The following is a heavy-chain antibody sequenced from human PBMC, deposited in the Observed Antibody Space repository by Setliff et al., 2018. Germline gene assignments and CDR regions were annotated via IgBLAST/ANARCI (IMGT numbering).Heavy chain of an antibody. CDR3: ARGTLWFGEPYYGMDV. V-gene: IGHV1-58*01. CDR2: IVVGSGNT. D-gene: IGHD3-10*01. J-gene: IGHJ6*02. Sequence: GASVKVSCKASGFTFTSSAVQWVRQARGQRLEWIGWIVVGSGNTNYAQKFQERVTITRDMSTSTAYMELSSLRSEDTAVYYCARGTLWFGEPYYGMDVWGQGTTVTVSS. CDR1: GFTFTSSA.